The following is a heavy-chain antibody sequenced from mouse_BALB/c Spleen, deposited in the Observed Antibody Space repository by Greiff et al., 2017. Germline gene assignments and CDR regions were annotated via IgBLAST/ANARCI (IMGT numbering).Heavy chain of an antibody. CDR1: GFTFSSFG. V-gene: IGHV5-17*02. CDR2: ISSGSNTI. CDR3: ARYYGNYDYAMDY. Sequence: EVQLQESGGGLVQPGGSRKLSCAASGFTFSSFGMHWVRQAPEKGLEWVAYISSGSNTIYYADTVKGRFTISRDNPKNTLFLQMTSLRSEDTAMYYCARYYGNYDYAMDYWGQGTSVTVSS. D-gene: IGHD2-1*01. J-gene: IGHJ4*01.